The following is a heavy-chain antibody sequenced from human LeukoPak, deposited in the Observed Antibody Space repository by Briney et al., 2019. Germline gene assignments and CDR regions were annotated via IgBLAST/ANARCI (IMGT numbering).Heavy chain of an antibody. CDR1: GFTFSSFV. J-gene: IGHJ6*03. CDR2: ISYNGSNT. Sequence: GGSLRLSCAASGFTFSSFVMHWVRQAPGKGLEWVALISYNGSNTYYADSVKGRFTISRDNSKSTLYLQMNSLRAEDTAVYYCAKAGYYYYMDVWGKGTTVTVSS. CDR3: AKAGYYYYMDV. V-gene: IGHV3-30*18.